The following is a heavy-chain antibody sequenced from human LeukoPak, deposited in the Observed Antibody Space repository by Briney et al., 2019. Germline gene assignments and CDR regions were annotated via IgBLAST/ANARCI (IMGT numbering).Heavy chain of an antibody. V-gene: IGHV3-49*03. CDR3: TRLGSSEDNWFDP. CDR1: GFTFGDYA. CDR2: IRSKAYGGTT. D-gene: IGHD6-6*01. J-gene: IGHJ5*02. Sequence: GGSLRLSCTASGFTFGDYAMSWFRQAPGKGLEWVGFIRSKAYGGTTEYAASVKGRFTISRDDSKSIAYLQMNSLKTEDTAVYYCTRLGSSEDNWFDPWGQGTLVTVSS.